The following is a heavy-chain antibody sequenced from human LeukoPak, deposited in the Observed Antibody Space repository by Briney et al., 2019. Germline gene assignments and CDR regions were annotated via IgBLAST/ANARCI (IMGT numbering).Heavy chain of an antibody. J-gene: IGHJ4*02. CDR3: ARAEELWLFYYFDY. V-gene: IGHV3-23*01. CDR2: ISGSGGST. CDR1: GFTFSSYG. Sequence: GGSLRLSCAASGFTFSSYGMSWVRQAPGKGLEWVSAISGSGGSTYYADSVKGRFTISRDDAKNSLYLQMNSLRAEDTAVYYCARAEELWLFYYFDYWGQGTLVTVSS. D-gene: IGHD5-18*01.